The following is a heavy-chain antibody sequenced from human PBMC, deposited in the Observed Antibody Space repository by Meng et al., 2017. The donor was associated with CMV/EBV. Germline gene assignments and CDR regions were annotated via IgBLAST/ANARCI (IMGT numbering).Heavy chain of an antibody. CDR3: ASFAATTPEYYGMDV. V-gene: IGHV4-34*01. CDR2: INHSGST. J-gene: IGHJ6*02. CDR1: GGSFSGYY. D-gene: IGHD5-12*01. Sequence: SETLSLTCTVYGGSFSGYYWSWIRQPPGKGLEWIGEINHSGSTNYSPSLKSRLTISVDTSKKQFSLKLSSVTAADTAVYYCASFAATTPEYYGMDVWGQGTTVTVSS.